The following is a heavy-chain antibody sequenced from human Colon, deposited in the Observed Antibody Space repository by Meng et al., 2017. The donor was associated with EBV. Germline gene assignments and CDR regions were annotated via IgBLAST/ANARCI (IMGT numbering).Heavy chain of an antibody. D-gene: IGHD5-18*01. V-gene: IGHV4-4*02. J-gene: IGHJ4*02. CDR3: ARWAFIDSYGFDH. CDR1: GRSITERYS. CDR2: IHHYGCT. Sequence: DAGARLMKPSRILSLACAVSGRSITERYSWSWVRQPPGKRLESIGEIHHYGCTNYNPSLKSRVTISVDKSKNQISLKLTSVTAADTAVYYCARWAFIDSYGFDHWGQGTLVTVSS.